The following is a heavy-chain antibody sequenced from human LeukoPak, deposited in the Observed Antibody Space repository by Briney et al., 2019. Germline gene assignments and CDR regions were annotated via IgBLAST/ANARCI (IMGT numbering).Heavy chain of an antibody. CDR2: IQAKAYGGAT. V-gene: IGHV3-49*04. Sequence: LTGRSLRLSCSTSGFTFGDYAMSWVRQAPGKGLEWVGFIQAKAYGGATKYAASVNGRFSISRDDSQSIANLQMNDLKTEDTAVYYCTRAPHPRCSSSGCYHDYWGQGTLVTVSS. D-gene: IGHD2-2*01. CDR1: GFTFGDYA. J-gene: IGHJ4*02. CDR3: TRAPHPRCSSSGCYHDY.